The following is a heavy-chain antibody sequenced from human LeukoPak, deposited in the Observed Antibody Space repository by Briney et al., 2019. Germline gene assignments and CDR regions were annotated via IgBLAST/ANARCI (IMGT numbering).Heavy chain of an antibody. V-gene: IGHV1-2*02. CDR3: ARAHYYDSSGYYLFDY. J-gene: IGHJ4*02. D-gene: IGHD3-22*01. CDR1: GYTFTGYY. Sequence: REASVKVSCKASGYTFTGYYMHWVRQAPGQGLEWMGWINPNSGGTNYAQKFRGRVTMTRDTSISTAYMELSRLRSDDTAVYYCARAHYYDSSGYYLFDYWDQGTLVTVSS. CDR2: INPNSGGT.